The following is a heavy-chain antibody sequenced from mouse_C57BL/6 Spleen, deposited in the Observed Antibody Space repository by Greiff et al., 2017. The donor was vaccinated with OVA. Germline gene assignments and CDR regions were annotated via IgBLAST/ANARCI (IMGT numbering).Heavy chain of an antibody. CDR2: IDPETGGT. CDR3: TRGWLLPYFDV. D-gene: IGHD2-3*01. Sequence: VHLVESGAELVRPGASVTLSCKASGYTFTDYEMHWVKQTPVHGLEWIGAIDPETGGTAYNQKFKGKAILTADKSSSTAYMELRSLTSEDSAVYYCTRGWLLPYFDVWGTGTTVTVSS. V-gene: IGHV1-15*01. J-gene: IGHJ1*03. CDR1: GYTFTDYE.